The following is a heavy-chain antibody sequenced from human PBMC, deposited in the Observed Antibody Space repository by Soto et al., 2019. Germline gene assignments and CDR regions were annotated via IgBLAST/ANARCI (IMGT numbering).Heavy chain of an antibody. CDR2: INSDASHT. CDR3: VRDAHCINTSCYGNWFDP. Sequence: GGSLRLSCAASGFTFSTYWMHWIRQAPGKGLEWVSRINSDASHTYYADSVKGRFTISRGNAKNTLHLEMNSLRAEDTAVYYCVRDAHCINTSCYGNWFDPWGQGTLATVSP. CDR1: GFTFSTYW. D-gene: IGHD2-2*01. J-gene: IGHJ5*02. V-gene: IGHV3-74*01.